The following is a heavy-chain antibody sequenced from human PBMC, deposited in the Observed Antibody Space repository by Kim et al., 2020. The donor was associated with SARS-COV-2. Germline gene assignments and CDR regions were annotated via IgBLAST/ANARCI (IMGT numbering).Heavy chain of an antibody. D-gene: IGHD3-3*01. V-gene: IGHV4-39*01. J-gene: IGHJ4*02. CDR3: ARQQARITIFGVVIAYFDY. Sequence: SRFTISLDTSKNQFSLKLSSVTAADTAVYYCARQQARITIFGVVIAYFDYWGQGTLVTVSS.